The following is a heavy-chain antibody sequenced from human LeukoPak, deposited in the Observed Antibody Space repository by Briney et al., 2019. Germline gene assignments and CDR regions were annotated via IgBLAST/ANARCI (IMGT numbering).Heavy chain of an antibody. CDR2: ISGSSWTI. D-gene: IGHD1-14*01. CDR3: TRDIRLTTDRDAFDI. Sequence: PGGSLRLSCAASGFTFSSYAMSWVRQAPGKGPEWVSSISGSSWTIYSRDSVKGRFTTSRDNSKRSLYLQMNDLRPEDTTVYFCTRDIRLTTDRDAFDIWGQGTMVTVSS. J-gene: IGHJ3*02. CDR1: GFTFSSYA. V-gene: IGHV3-21*01.